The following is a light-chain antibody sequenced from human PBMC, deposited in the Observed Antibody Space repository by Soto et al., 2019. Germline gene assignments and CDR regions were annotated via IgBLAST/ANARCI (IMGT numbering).Light chain of an antibody. CDR3: TSFTNDDTWV. Sequence: QSALTQPASVSGSPGQSITISCTGTSRDIGDYDYVSWFQQHPGKAPKVIIYEVAHRPSGVSHRFSGSKSGNMASLTISGLQAEDEADYYCTSFTNDDTWVFGGGTKLTVL. J-gene: IGLJ3*02. CDR1: SRDIGDYDY. CDR2: EVA. V-gene: IGLV2-14*01.